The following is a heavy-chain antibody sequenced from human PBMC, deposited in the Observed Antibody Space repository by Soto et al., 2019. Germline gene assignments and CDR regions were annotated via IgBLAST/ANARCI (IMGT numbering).Heavy chain of an antibody. CDR1: GFSLSTSGVG. V-gene: IGHV2-5*02. D-gene: IGHD3-9*01. J-gene: IGHJ6*02. CDR2: IYWDDDK. CDR3: AHSRDDTPAWDYYYGMDV. Sequence: QITLKESGPTLVKPTQTLTLTCTFSGFSLSTSGVGVGWIRQPPGKALEWLALIYWDDDKRYSPSLKSRLTITKDXPTXQXALTMTNMDPVDTATYSCAHSRDDTPAWDYYYGMDVWGQGTTVTVSS.